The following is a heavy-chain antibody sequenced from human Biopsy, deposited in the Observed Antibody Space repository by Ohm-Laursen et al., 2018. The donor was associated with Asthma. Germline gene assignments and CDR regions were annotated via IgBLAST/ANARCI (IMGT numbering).Heavy chain of an antibody. J-gene: IGHJ4*02. V-gene: IGHV1-69*05. CDR3: ARKAGSCISRTCYSLDF. CDR2: IDSVFGTT. CDR1: GGTFNTYV. D-gene: IGHD2-2*01. Sequence: SSVKVSCKSLGGTFNTYVIGWVRQAPGQGLEWMGGIDSVFGTTTYPQKFQDRVTITTDDSTSTVYMELSSLRSGDTAVYYCARKAGSCISRTCYSLDFWGQGTLVTVSS.